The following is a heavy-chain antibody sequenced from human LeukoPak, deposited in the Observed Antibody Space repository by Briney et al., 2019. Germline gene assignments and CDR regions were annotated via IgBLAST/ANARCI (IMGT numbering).Heavy chain of an antibody. CDR1: GFTVSSNY. CDR2: IYSGGST. V-gene: IGHV3-53*01. J-gene: IGHJ6*03. Sequence: PGGSLRLSCAASGFTVSSNYMSWVRQAPGKGLEWVSVIYSGGSTYYADSVKGRFTISRDNSKNTLCLQMNSLRAEDTAVYYCARVLSGRGSLYSYYYYMDVWGKGTTVTISS. CDR3: ARVLSGRGSLYSYYYYMDV. D-gene: IGHD3-10*01.